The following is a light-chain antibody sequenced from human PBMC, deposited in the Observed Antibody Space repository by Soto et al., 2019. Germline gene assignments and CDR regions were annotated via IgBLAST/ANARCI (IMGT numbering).Light chain of an antibody. V-gene: IGKV3-15*01. CDR2: DAS. CDR1: QSVSRS. Sequence: EIVLTQSPATLSVSPGERAALSCRASQSVSRSLAWYQQKPGQAPRLFMYDASTRATGIPGRFSGSGSGTEFTLTISSLQSEDVAVYYCQQYNNWPRTFGGGTKVEVK. CDR3: QQYNNWPRT. J-gene: IGKJ4*01.